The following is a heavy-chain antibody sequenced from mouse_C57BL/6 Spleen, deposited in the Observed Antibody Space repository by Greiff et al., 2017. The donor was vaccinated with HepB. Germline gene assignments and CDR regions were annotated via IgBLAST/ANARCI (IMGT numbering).Heavy chain of an antibody. J-gene: IGHJ4*01. CDR3: ALTTVVATEHAMDY. Sequence: QVQLQQPGAELVKPGASVKLSCKASGYTFTSYWMHWVKQRPGRGLEWIGRIDPNSGGTKYNEKFKSKATLTVDKPSSTAYMQLSSLTSEDSAVYYCALTTVVATEHAMDYWGQETSLTVSS. V-gene: IGHV1-72*01. CDR1: GYTFTSYW. CDR2: IDPNSGGT. D-gene: IGHD1-1*01.